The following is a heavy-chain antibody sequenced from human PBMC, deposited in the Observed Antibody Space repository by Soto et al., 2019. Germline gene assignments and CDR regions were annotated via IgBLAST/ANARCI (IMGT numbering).Heavy chain of an antibody. CDR3: ARALCSGGSCYYYYSGMDV. V-gene: IGHV1-69*01. D-gene: IGHD2-15*01. CDR1: GGTFSSYA. CDR2: IIPIFGTA. Sequence: QVQLVQSGAEVKKPGSSVKVSCKASGGTFSSYAISWVRQAPGQGLEWMGGIIPIFGTANYAQKFQGRVTITADESTSTAYMELSSLRSEDTAVYYCARALCSGGSCYYYYSGMDVWGQGTTVTVSS. J-gene: IGHJ6*02.